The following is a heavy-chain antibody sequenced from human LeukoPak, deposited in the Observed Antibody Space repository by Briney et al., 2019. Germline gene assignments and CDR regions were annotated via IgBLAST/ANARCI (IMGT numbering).Heavy chain of an antibody. Sequence: PSETLSLTCTVSGGSISSSSYYWGWIRQPPGKGLEWIGSIYYSGSTYYNPSLKSRVTISVDTSKNQFSLKLSSVTAADTAVYYCASRIVGATTSSFNYYYYGMDVWGQGTTVTVSS. D-gene: IGHD1-26*01. V-gene: IGHV4-39*01. J-gene: IGHJ6*02. CDR2: IYYSGST. CDR3: ASRIVGATTSSFNYYYYGMDV. CDR1: GGSISSSSYY.